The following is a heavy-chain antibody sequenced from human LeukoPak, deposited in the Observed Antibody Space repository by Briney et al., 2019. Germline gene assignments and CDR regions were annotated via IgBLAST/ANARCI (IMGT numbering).Heavy chain of an antibody. Sequence: GASVKVSCKASGGTFSSYAISWVRQAPGQGLEWMGRIIPILGIANYAQKFQGRVTITADESTSTAYMELSSLRSEDTAVYYCARDLTRDAFDIWGQGTMVTVSS. V-gene: IGHV1-69*04. J-gene: IGHJ3*02. CDR1: GGTFSSYA. CDR3: ARDLTRDAFDI. CDR2: IIPILGIA. D-gene: IGHD4-23*01.